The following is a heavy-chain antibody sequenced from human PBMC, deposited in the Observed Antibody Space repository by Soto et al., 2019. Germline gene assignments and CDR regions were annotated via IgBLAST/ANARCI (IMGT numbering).Heavy chain of an antibody. D-gene: IGHD3-10*01. J-gene: IGHJ4*02. CDR3: ARDPSASGSYFDY. V-gene: IGHV4-31*03. CDR1: GGSISSGGYY. CDR2: IYYSGST. Sequence: QVQLQESGPGLVKPSQTLSLTCTVSGGSISSGGYYWSWIRQHPGKGLEWIGYIYYSGSTYYNPSRKSRVTXSXDPXKNQFSLKLSSVTAADTAVYYCARDPSASGSYFDYWGQGTLVTVSS.